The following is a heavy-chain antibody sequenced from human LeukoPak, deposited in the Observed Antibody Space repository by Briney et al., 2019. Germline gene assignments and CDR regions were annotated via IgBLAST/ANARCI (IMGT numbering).Heavy chain of an antibody. J-gene: IGHJ5*02. D-gene: IGHD3-22*01. CDR1: GFTFSSYW. CDR2: IKSKTDDGTT. Sequence: GGSLRLSCAASGFTFSSYWMSWVRQAPGKGLEWVGRIKSKTDDGTTDYAAPVKGRFTISRDDSKNTLYLQMNSLKTEDTAVYYCTTDRYYDSSGYYRWFDPWGQGTLVTVSS. CDR3: TTDRYYDSSGYYRWFDP. V-gene: IGHV3-15*01.